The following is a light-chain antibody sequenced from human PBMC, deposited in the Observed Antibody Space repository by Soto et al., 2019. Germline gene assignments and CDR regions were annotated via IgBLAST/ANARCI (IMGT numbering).Light chain of an antibody. CDR1: QSVSIL. CDR3: QQYNSYSRT. CDR2: GAT. J-gene: IGKJ1*01. V-gene: IGKV3-15*01. Sequence: EIVMTQSPATLSVSPGERATLSCRASQSVSILLSWYQQKPGQAPRRLIHGATTRATGIPARFSGSGSGTDFTLTISRLEPDDSATYYCQQYNSYSRTFGQGTKVDIK.